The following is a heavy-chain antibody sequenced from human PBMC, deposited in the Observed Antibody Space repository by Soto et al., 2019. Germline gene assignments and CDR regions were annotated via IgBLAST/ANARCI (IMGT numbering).Heavy chain of an antibody. Sequence: QVQLVQSGAEVKKPGSSVKVSCKASGGTFSSYTISWVRQAPGQGLEWMGRIIPILGIANYAQKFQGRVTITADKSTSTAYMELSSLRSEDTAVYYCARFSLWFGELSSWFDPWGQGTLVTVSS. V-gene: IGHV1-69*02. CDR2: IIPILGIA. D-gene: IGHD3-10*01. CDR3: ARFSLWFGELSSWFDP. J-gene: IGHJ5*02. CDR1: GGTFSSYT.